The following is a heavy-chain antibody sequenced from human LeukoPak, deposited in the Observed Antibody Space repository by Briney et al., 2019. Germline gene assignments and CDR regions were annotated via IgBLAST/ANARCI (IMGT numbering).Heavy chain of an antibody. CDR2: IYYSGST. Sequence: SETLSLTCTVSGGSVSSGSYYWSWIRQPPGKGLEWIGYIYYSGSTNYNPSLKSRVTISVDTSKNQFSLKLSSVTAADTAVYYCARHTMVRGVTANYYYYGMDVWGQGTTVTVSS. V-gene: IGHV4-61*01. CDR3: ARHTMVRGVTANYYYYGMDV. D-gene: IGHD3-10*01. J-gene: IGHJ6*02. CDR1: GGSVSSGSYY.